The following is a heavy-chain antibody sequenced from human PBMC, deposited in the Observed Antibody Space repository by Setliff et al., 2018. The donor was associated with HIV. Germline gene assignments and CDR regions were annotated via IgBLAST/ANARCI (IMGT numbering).Heavy chain of an antibody. CDR2: LYNSGST. Sequence: KPSETLSLTCVVSGYSISSSYWWGWIRQPQGKGLEWIGWIGSLYNSGSTNYSPSLKSRVTISVDTSKNQFSLKLTSVTAADTALYTCARRYSSSGYAYDIWGQGTMVTVSS. CDR1: GYSISSSYW. D-gene: IGHD6-13*01. V-gene: IGHV4-38-2*01. CDR3: ARRYSSSGYAYDI. J-gene: IGHJ3*02.